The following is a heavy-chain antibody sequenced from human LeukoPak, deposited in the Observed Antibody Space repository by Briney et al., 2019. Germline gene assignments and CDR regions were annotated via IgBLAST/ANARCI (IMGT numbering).Heavy chain of an antibody. CDR1: GFTFSSYG. CDR2: IRYDGSNK. D-gene: IGHD4-17*01. Sequence: GRSLRLSCAASGFTFSSYGMHWVRQAPGKGLEWVAVIRYDGSNKYYADSVKGRFTISRDNSKNTLYLQMNSLRAEDTAVYYCAKPDYDYGDYFQAFDIWGQGTMVTVSS. CDR3: AKPDYDYGDYFQAFDI. J-gene: IGHJ3*02. V-gene: IGHV3-30*02.